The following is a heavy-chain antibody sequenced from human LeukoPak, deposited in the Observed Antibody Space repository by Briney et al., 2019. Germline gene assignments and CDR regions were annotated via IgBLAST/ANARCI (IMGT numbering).Heavy chain of an antibody. CDR1: GDSVSSDSVT. J-gene: IGHJ4*02. V-gene: IGHV6-1*01. CDR2: TYYRSKWYS. Sequence: SQTLSLTCAISGDSVSSDSVTWNWIRQSPSRGLEWLGRTYYRSKWYSDYAVSVKSRISINPDTSKNQFSLQLNSVTPEDTAVFYCARATAGRFDYWGQGTLVTVSS. CDR3: ARATAGRFDY.